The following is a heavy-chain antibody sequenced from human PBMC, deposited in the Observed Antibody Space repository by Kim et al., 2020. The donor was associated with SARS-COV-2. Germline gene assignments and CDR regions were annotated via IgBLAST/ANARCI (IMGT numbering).Heavy chain of an antibody. CDR3: ARDGGGFGEPLNYYFDY. Sequence: GGSLRLSCAASGFTFSSYGMHWVRQAPGKGLEWVAVISYDGSNKYYADSVKGRFTISRDNSKNTLYLQMNSLRAEDTAVYYCARDGGGFGEPLNYYFDYWGQETLVTVSS. CDR2: ISYDGSNK. J-gene: IGHJ4*02. V-gene: IGHV3-33*05. CDR1: GFTFSSYG. D-gene: IGHD3-10*01.